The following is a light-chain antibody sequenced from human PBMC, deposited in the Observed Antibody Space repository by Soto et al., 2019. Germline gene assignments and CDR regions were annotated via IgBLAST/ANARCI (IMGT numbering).Light chain of an antibody. CDR2: KAS. V-gene: IGKV1-5*03. J-gene: IGKJ1*01. CDR1: QGISSY. Sequence: EIQITQSPSTPFASGGDRVTPPFRASQGISSYLAWYQQKPGKAPKLLIYKASTLKSGVPSRFSGSGSGTEFTLTISSLQPDDFATYYCQHYNSYSETFGQGTKVDIK. CDR3: QHYNSYSET.